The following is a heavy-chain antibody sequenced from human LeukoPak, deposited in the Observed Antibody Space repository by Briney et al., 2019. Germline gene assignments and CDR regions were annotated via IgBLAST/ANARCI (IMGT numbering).Heavy chain of an antibody. V-gene: IGHV3-30*04. J-gene: IGHJ4*02. CDR3: ARGRPHGNDY. D-gene: IGHD4-23*01. CDR2: ISYDGSNK. CDR1: GFTFSSYA. Sequence: GGSLRLSCAASGFTFSSYAMHWVRQAPGKGLEWVAVISYDGSNKYYADSVKGRFTISRDNSKNTLYLQMNSLRVEDTAVYYCARGRPHGNDYWGQGTLVTVSS.